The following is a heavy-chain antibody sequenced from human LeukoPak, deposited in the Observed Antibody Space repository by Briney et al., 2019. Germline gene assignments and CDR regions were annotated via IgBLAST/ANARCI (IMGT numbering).Heavy chain of an antibody. D-gene: IGHD2-2*01. CDR1: GFTFGSYA. CDR3: AKDSCGSISCYAGFDY. J-gene: IGHJ4*02. V-gene: IGHV3-23*01. CDR2: ISGSGGST. Sequence: GGSLRLSCAASGFTFGSYATSWVRQAPGRGLEWVSGISGSGGSTYYADSVKGRFTISRDNSKNTVYLQMNSLRAEDTAVYYCAKDSCGSISCYAGFDYWGQGTLVTVSS.